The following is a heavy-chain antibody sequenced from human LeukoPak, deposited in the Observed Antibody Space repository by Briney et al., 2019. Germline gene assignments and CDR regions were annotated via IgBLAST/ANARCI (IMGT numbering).Heavy chain of an antibody. CDR2: INESGST. J-gene: IGHJ5*02. D-gene: IGHD1-1*01. CDR1: GGSFSGYF. V-gene: IGHV4-34*01. CDR3: AKDRYPGGTDWFDP. Sequence: SETLSLTCAVFGGSFSGYFWSWIRQPPGKGLEWIGEINESGSTNYNPSLKSRVTISIDTSKNHFSLKLSSVTAADTAIYYCAKDRYPGGTDWFDPWGQGTLVTVSS.